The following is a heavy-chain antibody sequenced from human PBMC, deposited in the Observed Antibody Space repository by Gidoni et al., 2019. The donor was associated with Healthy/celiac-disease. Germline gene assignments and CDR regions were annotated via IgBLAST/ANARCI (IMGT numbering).Heavy chain of an antibody. CDR3: VKDLLALRYFDWLSSMDV. J-gene: IGHJ6*02. Sequence: EVQLVESGGGLVQPGGSLRLSCSASGFTFSSYAMQWVRQAPGKGLEYVSAISSNGGSTYYADSVKGRFTISRDNSKNTLYLQMSSLRAEDTAVYYCVKDLLALRYFDWLSSMDVWGQGTTVTVSS. D-gene: IGHD3-9*01. CDR1: GFTFSSYA. CDR2: ISSNGGST. V-gene: IGHV3-64D*06.